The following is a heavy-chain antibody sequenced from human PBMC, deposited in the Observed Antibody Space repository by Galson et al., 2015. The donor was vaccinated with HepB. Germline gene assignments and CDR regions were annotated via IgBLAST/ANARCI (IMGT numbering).Heavy chain of an antibody. D-gene: IGHD2-15*01. V-gene: IGHV1-69*13. CDR3: ARDQGVCCSGGSCYPCTYYYYGMDV. Sequence: SVKVSCKASGGTFSSYAISWVRQAPGQGLEWMGGIIPTFGTANYAQRFQGRVTITADESTSTAYMDLSSLRSEDTAVYYCARDQGVCCSGGSCYPCTYYYYGMDVWGQGTTVTVS. CDR2: IIPTFGTA. J-gene: IGHJ6*02. CDR1: GGTFSSYA.